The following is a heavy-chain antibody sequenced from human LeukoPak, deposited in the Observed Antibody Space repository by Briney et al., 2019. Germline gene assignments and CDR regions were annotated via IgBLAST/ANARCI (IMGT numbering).Heavy chain of an antibody. Sequence: SVKVSCKAAGGTFSSYTISWVRQAPGQGLEWMGRIIPILGIANYAQKFQGRVTITADKATSKAYMELSSLRSEDTDVYYCERECGDNYDSSGYYYPITFDYWGQGTLVTVSS. CDR1: GGTFSSYT. V-gene: IGHV1-69*04. J-gene: IGHJ4*02. CDR3: ERECGDNYDSSGYYYPITFDY. CDR2: IIPILGIA. D-gene: IGHD3-22*01.